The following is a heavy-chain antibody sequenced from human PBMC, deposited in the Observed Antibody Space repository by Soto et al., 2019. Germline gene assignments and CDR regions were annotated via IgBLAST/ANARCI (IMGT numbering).Heavy chain of an antibody. Sequence: QAQLVQSGAEVKEPGASVKVSCKAFGYTFTDYNINWVRQATGQGPEWMGWMNPNSGKTACAQKFQGRVSMTRIIYIDTAYMEVTSLTSEDTAVYYCARFDYAFDHWGQGTLVTVSS. CDR2: MNPNSGKT. V-gene: IGHV1-8*02. D-gene: IGHD4-17*01. CDR3: ARFDYAFDH. J-gene: IGHJ4*02. CDR1: GYTFTDYN.